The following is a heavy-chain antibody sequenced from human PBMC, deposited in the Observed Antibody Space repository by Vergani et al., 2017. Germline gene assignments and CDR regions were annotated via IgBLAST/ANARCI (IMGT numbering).Heavy chain of an antibody. J-gene: IGHJ4*02. V-gene: IGHV3-30*02. Sequence: QVQLVESGGGVVQRGGSLRLSCATSGFTLSNYDMQWIRQGPGKGLEFVAFIQFDGSNQYYADSVKGRFTLSRDISKNTLYLQMNSLRTDDTATYYCAKHYRVWGIDYRGQETQVIVSS. D-gene: IGHD3-16*01. CDR2: IQFDGSNQ. CDR3: AKHYRVWGIDY. CDR1: GFTLSNYD.